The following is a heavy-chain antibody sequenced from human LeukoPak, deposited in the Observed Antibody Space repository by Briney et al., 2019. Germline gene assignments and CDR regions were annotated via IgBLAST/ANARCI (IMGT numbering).Heavy chain of an antibody. CDR1: GNSISSSSYY. CDR2: INYYGKT. D-gene: IGHD3-16*01. J-gene: IGHJ4*02. Sequence: SETLSLTCTVSGNSISSSSYYWVWIRQPPGKGLEWIGSINYYGKTYYNPSVKSRVTISVDTSKNQFSLMVRSVTAADTAVYYCGRSAGFVHFDHWGQGTLVTVSS. CDR3: GRSAGFVHFDH. V-gene: IGHV4-39*07.